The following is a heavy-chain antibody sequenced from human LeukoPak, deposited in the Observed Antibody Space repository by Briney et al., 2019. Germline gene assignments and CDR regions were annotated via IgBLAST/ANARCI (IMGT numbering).Heavy chain of an antibody. J-gene: IGHJ3*02. D-gene: IGHD2-2*01. CDR1: GGSISSGSYY. CDR2: IYTSGST. Sequence: PSQTLSLTCTVSGGSISSGSYYWSWIRQPAGKGLEWIGRIYTSGSTNYNPSLKSRVTISVDTSKNQFSLKLSSVTAADTAVYYCARFAVYCSSTSCYSPRDAFDIWGQGTMVTVSS. CDR3: ARFAVYCSSTSCYSPRDAFDI. V-gene: IGHV4-61*02.